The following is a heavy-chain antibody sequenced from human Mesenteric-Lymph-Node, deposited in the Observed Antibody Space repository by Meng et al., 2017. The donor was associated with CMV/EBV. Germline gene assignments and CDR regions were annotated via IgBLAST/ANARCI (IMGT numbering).Heavy chain of an antibody. Sequence: GSLRLSCAVYGGSFSGYYWSWIRQPPGKGLEWIGEINDSGTTNYNPSLKSRVTISVDTSKNQFSLNLSSVTAADTAVYYCARGWAYYGMDVWGQGTTVTVSS. J-gene: IGHJ6*02. CDR1: GGSFSGYY. D-gene: IGHD7-27*01. CDR2: INDSGTT. V-gene: IGHV4-34*01. CDR3: ARGWAYYGMDV.